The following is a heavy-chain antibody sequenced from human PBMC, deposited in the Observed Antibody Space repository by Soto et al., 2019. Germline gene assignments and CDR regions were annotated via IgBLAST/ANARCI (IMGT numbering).Heavy chain of an antibody. J-gene: IGHJ4*02. D-gene: IGHD2-21*02. CDR2: IYPGDSDP. CDR3: ARSPRGSDCYSVAPFDY. Sequence: GEALKISCKGSGDSFTTYWIGWVRQMPGKGLEWMGVIYPGDSDPRYSPSFQGQVTISADKSTSTASLQWSSLKASDTAMYYCARSPRGSDCYSVAPFDYWGQGTLVTVSS. V-gene: IGHV5-51*01. CDR1: GDSFTTYW.